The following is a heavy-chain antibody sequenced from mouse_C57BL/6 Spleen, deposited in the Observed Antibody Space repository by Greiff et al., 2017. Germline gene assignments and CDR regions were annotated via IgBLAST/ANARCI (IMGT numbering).Heavy chain of an antibody. CDR3: ARWYYDYDGYAMDY. J-gene: IGHJ4*01. D-gene: IGHD2-4*01. V-gene: IGHV1-7*01. CDR2: INPSSGYT. CDR1: GYTFTSYW. Sequence: QVQLQQSGAELAKPGASVKLSCKASGYTFTSYWMHWVKQRPGQGLEWIGYINPSSGYTKYNQKFKNKATVTADKSSSTAYMQLSSLTYEDSAVYYCARWYYDYDGYAMDYWGQGTSVTVSS.